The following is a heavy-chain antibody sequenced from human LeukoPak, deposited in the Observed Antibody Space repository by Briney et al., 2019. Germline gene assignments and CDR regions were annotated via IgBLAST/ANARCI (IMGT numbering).Heavy chain of an antibody. J-gene: IGHJ4*02. V-gene: IGHV1-8*03. CDR3: ARGPPDTAMVGDYFDY. D-gene: IGHD5-18*01. CDR2: MNPNSGNT. Sequence: GASVKVSCKASGYTFTSYGINWVRQATGQGLEWMGWMNPNSGNTGYAQKFQGRVTITGNTSISTAYMELSSLRSEDTAVYYCARGPPDTAMVGDYFDYWGQGTLVTVSS. CDR1: GYTFTSYG.